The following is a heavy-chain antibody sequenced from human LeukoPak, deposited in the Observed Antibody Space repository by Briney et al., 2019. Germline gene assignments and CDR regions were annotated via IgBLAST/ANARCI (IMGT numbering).Heavy chain of an antibody. CDR1: GASISSYY. CDR2: FHIGGAT. J-gene: IGHJ5*02. CDR3: PRMLGTNDCYGCDWLDP. Sequence: PSETLSLTCAVSGASISSYYWSWIRQPPGQGLEWMGYFHIGGATDYNPSLKSRVTISVHTSRNHFFLKLSSVTAADTAVYYCPRMLGTNDCYGCDWLDPCGQETLVTVSS. D-gene: IGHD2-21*02. V-gene: IGHV4-4*09.